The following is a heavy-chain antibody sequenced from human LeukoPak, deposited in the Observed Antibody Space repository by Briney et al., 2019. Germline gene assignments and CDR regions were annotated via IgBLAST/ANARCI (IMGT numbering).Heavy chain of an antibody. Sequence: ASVKVSCTASGYTFTTYYVHWVRQAPGQGLEWMGVINPSVGSTSYAQKFQGRVTMTRDTSTSTVYMEMSSLRSEDTAVYYCARDHSGSQHWFDPWGQRTLVTVSS. V-gene: IGHV1-46*01. CDR2: INPSVGST. CDR3: ARDHSGSQHWFDP. J-gene: IGHJ5*02. CDR1: GYTFTTYY. D-gene: IGHD1-26*01.